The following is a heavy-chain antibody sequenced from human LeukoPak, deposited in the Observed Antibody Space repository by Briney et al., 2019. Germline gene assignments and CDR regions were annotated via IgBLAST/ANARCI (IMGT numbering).Heavy chain of an antibody. Sequence: GASVNVSCKASGYIFTSYYMYWVRQAPGQGLECMGIINPSGGSTSYAQKFQGRVTMTRDMSTSTVYMELSSLRSEDTAVYYCAREAIVDTDVRVYGHWGQGTLVTVSS. V-gene: IGHV1-46*01. J-gene: IGHJ4*02. CDR2: INPSGGST. CDR1: GYIFTSYY. CDR3: AREAIVDTDVRVYGH. D-gene: IGHD5-18*01.